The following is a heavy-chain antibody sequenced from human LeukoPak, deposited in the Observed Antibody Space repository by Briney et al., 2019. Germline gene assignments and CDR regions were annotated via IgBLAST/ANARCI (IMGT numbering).Heavy chain of an antibody. D-gene: IGHD3-22*01. CDR2: INTNTGNP. Sequence: GASVKVSCKTSGNTFTRYAMNWVRQAPGQGLEWMGWINTNTGNPTYAQGFTGRFVFSLDTSVSTAFLQISSLKAEDTAVYYCARVVPNYYDSSGYPPYFDYWGQGTLVTVSS. V-gene: IGHV7-4-1*02. CDR3: ARVVPNYYDSSGYPPYFDY. CDR1: GNTFTRYA. J-gene: IGHJ4*02.